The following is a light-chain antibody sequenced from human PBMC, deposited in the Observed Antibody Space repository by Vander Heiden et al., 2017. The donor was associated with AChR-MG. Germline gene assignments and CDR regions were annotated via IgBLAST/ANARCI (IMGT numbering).Light chain of an antibody. Sequence: EIVFTQSPGTLSLSPGERATLSCRASQSVSSNYLAWYQQKPGQAPRLLIYIASSRAIGIPDRFSGSGSGTEFTLTISRLEPEDFAVYYCQQYGSSWTFGQGTKVEIK. J-gene: IGKJ1*01. CDR1: QSVSSNY. V-gene: IGKV3-20*01. CDR3: QQYGSSWT. CDR2: IAS.